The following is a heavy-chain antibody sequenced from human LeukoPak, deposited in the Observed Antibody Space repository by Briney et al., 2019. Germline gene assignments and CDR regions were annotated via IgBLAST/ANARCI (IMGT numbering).Heavy chain of an antibody. Sequence: SQTLSLTCTVSGGSISSGDYYWSWIRQPPGKGLEWIGYIYYSGSTYYTPSLKSRTTISLDTSKNQFSLKLSSVTAADTAVYYCARNFIVGAPRDAFDIWGQGTMVTVSS. D-gene: IGHD1-26*01. CDR2: IYYSGST. V-gene: IGHV4-30-4*01. J-gene: IGHJ3*02. CDR3: ARNFIVGAPRDAFDI. CDR1: GGSISSGDYY.